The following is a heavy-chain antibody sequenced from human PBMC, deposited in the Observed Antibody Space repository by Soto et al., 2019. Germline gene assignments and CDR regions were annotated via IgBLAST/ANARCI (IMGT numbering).Heavy chain of an antibody. Sequence: GGSLRLSCAASGFTFSSYGMHWVRQAPGKGLEWVAVIWYDGSNKYYADSVKGRFTISRDNSKNTLYLQMNSLRAEDTAVYYCARDLDDFWSGDAIRNYYMDVWGKGTTVTVSS. V-gene: IGHV3-33*01. D-gene: IGHD3-3*01. CDR2: IWYDGSNK. CDR3: ARDLDDFWSGDAIRNYYMDV. J-gene: IGHJ6*03. CDR1: GFTFSSYG.